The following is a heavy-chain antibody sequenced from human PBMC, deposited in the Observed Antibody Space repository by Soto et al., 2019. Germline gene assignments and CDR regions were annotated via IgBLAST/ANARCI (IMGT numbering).Heavy chain of an antibody. J-gene: IGHJ6*02. CDR2: INHSGST. Sequence: SETLSLTCAVYGGSFSGYYWSWIRQPPGKGLEWIGEINHSGSTNYNPSLKSRVTISVDTSKNQFSLKLSSVTAADTAVYYCARGPYYYDSSAGMDVWGQGTTVTVSS. D-gene: IGHD3-22*01. CDR1: GGSFSGYY. CDR3: ARGPYYYDSSAGMDV. V-gene: IGHV4-34*01.